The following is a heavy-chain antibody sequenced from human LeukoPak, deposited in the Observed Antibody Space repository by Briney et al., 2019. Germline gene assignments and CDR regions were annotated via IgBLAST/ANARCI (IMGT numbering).Heavy chain of an antibody. Sequence: SETLSLTCTLSGGSISRYYWSWIRQPPGKGLEWIGDIYYSGSTDYNPSLKSTVTISVDTSTNQFSLKLSSVTAADTALYYCAREGPYSGWFDHWGQGTLVTVSS. CDR3: AREGPYSGWFDH. CDR2: IYYSGST. J-gene: IGHJ5*02. CDR1: GGSISRYY. V-gene: IGHV4-59*01. D-gene: IGHD1-26*01.